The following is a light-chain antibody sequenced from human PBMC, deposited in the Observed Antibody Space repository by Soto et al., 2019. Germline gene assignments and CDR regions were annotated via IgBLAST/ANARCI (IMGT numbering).Light chain of an antibody. CDR1: QSVSNNY. V-gene: IGKV3-20*01. CDR3: HLYGSSPPYT. CDR2: GSS. J-gene: IGKJ2*01. Sequence: EVVLTQSPGTLSLSPGERATLSCRASQSVSNNYFAWYQQKPGQAPRLLIFGSSDRATGIPDRFSGSGSGTDFTLTISRLEPEDFAVYYCHLYGSSPPYTFGQGTKLEIK.